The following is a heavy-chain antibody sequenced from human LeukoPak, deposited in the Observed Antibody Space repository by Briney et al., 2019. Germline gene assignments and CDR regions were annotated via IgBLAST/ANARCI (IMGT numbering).Heavy chain of an antibody. J-gene: IGHJ6*02. CDR2: IYYSGST. CDR3: ARAWAAAACMDV. Sequence: SETLSLTCTVSGDSFSSYYCSWIRQPPGKGLEWIGYIYYSGSTNYNPSLKSRVTISVDTSKNQFSLRLSSVTAADTAVYYCARAWAAAACMDVWGQGTTVTVSS. D-gene: IGHD6-13*01. V-gene: IGHV4-59*08. CDR1: GDSFSSYY.